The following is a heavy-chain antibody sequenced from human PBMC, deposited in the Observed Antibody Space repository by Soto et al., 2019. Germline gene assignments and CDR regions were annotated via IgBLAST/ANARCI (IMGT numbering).Heavy chain of an antibody. CDR3: ARRYYGSGIHFDY. CDR1: GGSLSGYY. CDR2: MNRSGST. Sequence: SETLSLTCAVYGGSLSGYYWTWIRQPPGKGLEWIGEMNRSGSTNYNSSLKSRVTISVDTSQNQFSLNLSSVTAADTAVYYCARRYYGSGIHFDYWGQGTRVTVSS. V-gene: IGHV4-34*01. D-gene: IGHD3-10*01. J-gene: IGHJ4*02.